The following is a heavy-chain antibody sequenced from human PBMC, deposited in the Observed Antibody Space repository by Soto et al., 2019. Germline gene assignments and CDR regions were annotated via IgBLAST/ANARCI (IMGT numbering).Heavy chain of an antibody. D-gene: IGHD3-9*01. V-gene: IGHV3-23*01. CDR2: ISGSGGST. J-gene: IGHJ6*02. Sequence: EVQLLESGGGLVQPGGSLRLSCAASGFTFSSYAMSWVRQAPGKGLEWVSAISGSGGSTYYADSVKGRFTISRDNSKNTLYLQMNSLRAEETAVYYCAKDYIPYYDILTGYTHYYYYGMDVWGQGTTVTVSS. CDR1: GFTFSSYA. CDR3: AKDYIPYYDILTGYTHYYYYGMDV.